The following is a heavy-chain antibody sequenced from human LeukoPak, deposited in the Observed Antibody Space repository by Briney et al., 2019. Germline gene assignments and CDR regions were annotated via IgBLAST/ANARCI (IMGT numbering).Heavy chain of an antibody. V-gene: IGHV3-73*01. Sequence: GGSLRLSCAASGFTFSGSAMHWVRQASGKWLEWVGRIRSKANSYATAYAASVKGRFTISRDDSKNTAYLQMNSLKTEDTAVYYCTRPRSYDILTGFDYWGQGTLVTVSS. CDR2: IRSKANSYAT. CDR3: TRPRSYDILTGFDY. D-gene: IGHD3-9*01. CDR1: GFTFSGSA. J-gene: IGHJ4*02.